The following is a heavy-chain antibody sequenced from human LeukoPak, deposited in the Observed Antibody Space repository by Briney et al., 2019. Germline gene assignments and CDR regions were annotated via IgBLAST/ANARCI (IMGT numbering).Heavy chain of an antibody. CDR1: GFTFADHA. Sequence: GGSLRLSCITSGFTFADHAMSWVRQAPGNGLEWVGFIRSKAYRGTIEYAASVKGRFTISRDDFQSIAYLQMNSLQVEDTAVYFCARGPIQLWIHNAMDVWGQGTTVTVSS. J-gene: IGHJ6*02. CDR2: IRSKAYRGTI. D-gene: IGHD5-18*01. CDR3: ARGPIQLWIHNAMDV. V-gene: IGHV3-49*04.